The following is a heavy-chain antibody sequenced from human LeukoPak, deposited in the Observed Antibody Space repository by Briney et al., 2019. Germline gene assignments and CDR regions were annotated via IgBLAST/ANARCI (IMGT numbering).Heavy chain of an antibody. V-gene: IGHV1-2*02. CDR3: ARVKDDYVWGSYSY. CDR2: INPNSGGT. J-gene: IGHJ4*02. CDR1: GYTFTGYY. Sequence: ASVKVSCKASGYTFTGYYMHWVRQAPGQGVEWMGWINPNSGGTNYAQKFQGRVTMTRDTSISTAYMELSRLRSDDTAVYYCARVKDDYVWGSYSYWGQGTLVTVSS. D-gene: IGHD3-16*01.